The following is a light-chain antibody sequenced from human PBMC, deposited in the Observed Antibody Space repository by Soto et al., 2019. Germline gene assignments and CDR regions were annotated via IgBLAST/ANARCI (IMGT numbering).Light chain of an antibody. CDR2: NVS. V-gene: IGKV2-30*01. CDR3: MQGSHWPPV. Sequence: DVVMTQSPLSLPVTPGQPASISCRSSQSLVYIDGNTFLNWFHQRPGQSPRRLIYNVSNRDSGVPDRFSGSGSGTDFTLKISRVEAEDVGVYYCMQGSHWPPVFGPGTKVDL. J-gene: IGKJ3*01. CDR1: QSLVYIDGNTF.